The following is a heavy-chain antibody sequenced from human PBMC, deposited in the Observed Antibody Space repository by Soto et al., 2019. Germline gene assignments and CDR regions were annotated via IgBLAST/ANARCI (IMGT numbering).Heavy chain of an antibody. J-gene: IGHJ3*01. Sequence: EVQLLEPGGGLVQPGGSLRLSCAASGFTFSSFFMSWVRQAPGKGLDWVSGIGANGGGTYYADSVKGRFIISRDNSKNTLYLQMNTLRAEDTPVYYCARDPNGDYLGAFDFWGQKTMVTVSS. V-gene: IGHV3-23*01. CDR3: ARDPNGDYLGAFDF. D-gene: IGHD4-17*01. CDR1: GFTFSSFF. CDR2: IGANGGGT.